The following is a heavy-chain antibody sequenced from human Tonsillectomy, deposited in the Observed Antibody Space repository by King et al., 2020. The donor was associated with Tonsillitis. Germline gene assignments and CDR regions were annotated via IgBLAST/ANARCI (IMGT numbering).Heavy chain of an antibody. Sequence: VQLVESGGGLVQPGGSLRLSCAASGFTFSTYAMSCVRQAPGKGLEWVSAISGSGSSTYYADTVRGRFTISRDNSKNTLYLEMNRLRAEDTAVYNCAKAMGYSYLYYFYYWGQGTLVTVSS. CDR1: GFTFSTYA. D-gene: IGHD5-18*01. CDR2: ISGSGSST. CDR3: AKAMGYSYLYYFYY. V-gene: IGHV3-23*04. J-gene: IGHJ4*02.